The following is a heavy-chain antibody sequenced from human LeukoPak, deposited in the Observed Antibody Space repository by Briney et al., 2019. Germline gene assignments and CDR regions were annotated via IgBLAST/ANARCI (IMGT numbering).Heavy chain of an antibody. V-gene: IGHV4-59*01. Sequence: SETLSLTCTVSGGSISSYYWSWIRQPPGKGLEWIGYIYYSGSTNYNPSLKSRVTISVDTSKNQFSLKLSSVTAADTAVYYCAGQYYDILTAYPNWFDPWGQGTLVTVSS. CDR2: IYYSGST. D-gene: IGHD3-9*01. CDR3: AGQYYDILTAYPNWFDP. CDR1: GGSISSYY. J-gene: IGHJ5*02.